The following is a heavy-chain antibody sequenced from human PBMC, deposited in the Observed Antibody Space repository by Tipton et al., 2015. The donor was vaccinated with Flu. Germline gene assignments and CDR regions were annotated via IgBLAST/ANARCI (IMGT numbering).Heavy chain of an antibody. CDR3: AREGRREQLALDY. J-gene: IGHJ4*02. Sequence: LRLSCTVSGGSISSSSYYWGWIRQPPGKGLEWIGSIYYSGSTYYNPSLKSRVTISVDTSENQFSLKLSSVTAADTAVYYCAREGRREQLALDYWGQGTLVTVSS. V-gene: IGHV4-39*07. D-gene: IGHD6-6*01. CDR1: GGSISSSSYY. CDR2: IYYSGST.